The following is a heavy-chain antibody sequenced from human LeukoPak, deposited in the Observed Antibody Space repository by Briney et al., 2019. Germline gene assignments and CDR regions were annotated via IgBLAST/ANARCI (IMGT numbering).Heavy chain of an antibody. CDR1: GFTFTSYA. V-gene: IGHV3-30-3*01. D-gene: IGHD3-16*02. J-gene: IGHJ6*03. CDR3: ASPEGYRGPVPYYYMDV. CDR2: ISYDGSNK. Sequence: GRSLRLSCTASGFTFTSYAMHWVRQAPGKGLEWVAVISYDGSNKYYADSVKGRFTISRDNSKNTLYLQMNSLRAEDTAVYYCASPEGYRGPVPYYYMDVWGKGTTVTVSS.